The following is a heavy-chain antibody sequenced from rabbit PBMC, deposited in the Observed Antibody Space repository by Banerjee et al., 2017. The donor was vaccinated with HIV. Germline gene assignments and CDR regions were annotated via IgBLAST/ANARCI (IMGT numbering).Heavy chain of an antibody. D-gene: IGHD8-1*01. J-gene: IGHJ4*01. Sequence: QEQLKESGGGLVQPGRSLKLSCKASGFDFSNYYVSWVRQAPGKGLEWIACIYTSSGSTYYASWAKGRFTISKTSSTTVTLQMTSLTAADTATYFCARHINSGSSYSFDLWGPGTLVTVS. V-gene: IGHV1S45*01. CDR1: GFDFSNYYV. CDR3: ARHINSGSSYSFDL. CDR2: IYTSSGST.